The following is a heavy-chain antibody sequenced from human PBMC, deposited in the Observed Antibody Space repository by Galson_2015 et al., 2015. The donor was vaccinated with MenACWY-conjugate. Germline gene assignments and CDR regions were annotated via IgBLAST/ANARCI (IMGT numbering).Heavy chain of an antibody. CDR1: GVAFSTYW. CDR3: ARERRDCYSRFDY. V-gene: IGHV3-74*01. J-gene: IGHJ4*02. Sequence: SLRLSCAASGVAFSTYWMHWGRHAPGKGLVWVSRFNSDGITTSYADSVKGRFTISRDNAKNTLYLQMNSLSAEDAAVYYCARERRDCYSRFDYWGQGTLVTVSS. D-gene: IGHD2-21*01. CDR2: FNSDGITT.